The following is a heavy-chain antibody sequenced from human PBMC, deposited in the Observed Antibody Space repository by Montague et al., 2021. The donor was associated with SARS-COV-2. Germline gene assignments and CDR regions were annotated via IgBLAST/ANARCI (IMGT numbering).Heavy chain of an antibody. J-gene: IGHJ3*02. CDR3: ARGSYGTDAFDI. CDR2: INHSGST. D-gene: IGHD5-18*01. Sequence: SETLSLTCTVSGGSISSYYWSWIRQPPGKGLEWIGYINHSGSTNYNPSLKSRVTISLDTSKNQLSLKLNSVTAADTAVYYCARGSYGTDAFDIWGQGTMVAVSS. V-gene: IGHV4-59*01. CDR1: GGSISSYY.